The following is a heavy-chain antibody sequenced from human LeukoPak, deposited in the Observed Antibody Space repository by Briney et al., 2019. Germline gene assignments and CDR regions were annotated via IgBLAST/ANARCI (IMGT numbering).Heavy chain of an antibody. J-gene: IGHJ4*02. CDR3: AKDIVLVPSAGFDY. CDR2: ISGGGGST. D-gene: IGHD2-2*01. Sequence: GGSLRLSCSPSGLTSSSYAMHWARQAPGKGLGWVSTISGGGGSTYYADSVKGRFTISRDNSENTLYLQMNSLRAEDTAVYYCAKDIVLVPSAGFDYWGQGTLVTVSS. CDR1: GLTSSSYA. V-gene: IGHV3-23*01.